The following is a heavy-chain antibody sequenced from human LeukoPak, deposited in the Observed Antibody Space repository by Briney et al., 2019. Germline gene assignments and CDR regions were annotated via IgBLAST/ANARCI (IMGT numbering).Heavy chain of an antibody. CDR2: IIPIFGIA. Sequence: ASVKVSCKVSGGTFSSYAISWVRQAPGQGLEWMGRIIPIFGIANYAQKFQGRVTITADKSTSTAYMELSSLRSEDTAVYYCAGCCSSTSCQFDYWGQGTLVTVSS. V-gene: IGHV1-69*04. CDR1: GGTFSSYA. CDR3: AGCCSSTSCQFDY. J-gene: IGHJ4*02. D-gene: IGHD2-2*01.